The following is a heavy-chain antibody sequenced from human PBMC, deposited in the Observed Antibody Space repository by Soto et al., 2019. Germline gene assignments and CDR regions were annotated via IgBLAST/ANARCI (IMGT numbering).Heavy chain of an antibody. V-gene: IGHV3-7*03. CDR1: GFNFGASW. Sequence: GGSLRLSCAASGFNFGASWMAWVRQAPGKGLEWVADIKQDGSEKNYVDSVKGRVTISRDNSKNSLYLQMNSLRAEDTAVYYCAKGAELGSGWYYFDYWGQGTLVTVSS. CDR2: IKQDGSEK. CDR3: AKGAELGSGWYYFDY. J-gene: IGHJ4*02. D-gene: IGHD6-19*01.